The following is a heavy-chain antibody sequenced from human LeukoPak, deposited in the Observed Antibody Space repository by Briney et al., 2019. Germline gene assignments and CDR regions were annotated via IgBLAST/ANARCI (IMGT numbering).Heavy chain of an antibody. D-gene: IGHD6-13*01. CDR3: ARGGKQQLVQYYFDY. Sequence: GASVNVSCKASGYTFTSYYMHWVRQAPGQGLEWMGIINPSGGSTSYAQKFQGRVTMTRDTSTSTVYMELSSLRSEDTAVYYCARGGKQQLVQYYFDYWGQGTLVTVSS. CDR2: INPSGGST. CDR1: GYTFTSYY. J-gene: IGHJ4*02. V-gene: IGHV1-46*01.